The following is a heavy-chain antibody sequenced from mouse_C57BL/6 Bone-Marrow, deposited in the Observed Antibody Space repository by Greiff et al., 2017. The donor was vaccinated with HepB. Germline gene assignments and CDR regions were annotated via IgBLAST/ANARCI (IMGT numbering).Heavy chain of an antibody. V-gene: IGHV10-1*01. Sequence: DVMLVESGGGLVQPKGSLKLSCAASGFSFNTYAMNWVRQAPGKGLEWVARIRSKSNNYATYYADSVKDRFTISRDDSESMLYLQMNNLKTEDTAMYYCVRGGLRPYAMDYWGQGTSVTVSS. J-gene: IGHJ4*01. CDR3: VRGGLRPYAMDY. CDR1: GFSFNTYA. D-gene: IGHD2-2*01. CDR2: IRSKSNNYAT.